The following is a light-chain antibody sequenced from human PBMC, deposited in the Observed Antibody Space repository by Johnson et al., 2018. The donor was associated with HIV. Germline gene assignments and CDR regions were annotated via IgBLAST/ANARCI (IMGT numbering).Light chain of an antibody. CDR1: SSNIGNNY. V-gene: IGLV1-51*02. CDR2: ENT. J-gene: IGLJ1*01. CDR3: GTCDSSLSVYV. Sequence: QSVLTQPPSVSAAPGQKVTISCSGSSSNIGNNYVSWYQHLPGTAPKLLIYENTTRPSGIPDRFSGSKSGTSATLGITGLQTGDEADYYCGTCDSSLSVYVYGTGTKVTVL.